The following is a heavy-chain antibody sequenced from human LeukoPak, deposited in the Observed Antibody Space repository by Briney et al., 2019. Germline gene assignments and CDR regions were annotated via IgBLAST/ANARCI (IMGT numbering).Heavy chain of an antibody. V-gene: IGHV3-23*01. J-gene: IGHJ4*02. CDR3: AKDRPNYYDTSGHYYRRNGDC. CDR1: GFTFSSYA. D-gene: IGHD3-22*01. Sequence: PGGSLRLSCAASGFTFSSYAMSWVRQAPGKGLEWVSAISGGGGSTYYADSVKGRFTISRDNSENTLYLQMNSLRAEDTAVYYCAKDRPNYYDTSGHYYRRNGDCWGQGTLVTVS. CDR2: ISGGGGST.